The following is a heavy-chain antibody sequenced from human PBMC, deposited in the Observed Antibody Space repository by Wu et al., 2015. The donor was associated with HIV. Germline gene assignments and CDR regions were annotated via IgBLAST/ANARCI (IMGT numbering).Heavy chain of an antibody. CDR1: GYSISSGYY. J-gene: IGHJ3*02. Sequence: QVQLQESGPGLVKPSETLSLTCAVSGYSISSGYYWGWIRQPPGKGLEWIGSIYHSGSTYYNPSLKSRVTISVDTSKNQFSLKLSSVTAADTAVYYCARQTPWYSSSWIGVAFDIWGQGTMVTVSS. V-gene: IGHV4-38-2*01. CDR2: IYHSGST. CDR3: ARQTPWYSSSWIGVAFDI. D-gene: IGHD6-13*01.